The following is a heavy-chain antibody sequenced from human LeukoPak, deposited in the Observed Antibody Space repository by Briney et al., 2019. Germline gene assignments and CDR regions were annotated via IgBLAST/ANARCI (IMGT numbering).Heavy chain of an antibody. CDR3: ARGSSRWYYYGMDV. D-gene: IGHD6-6*01. Sequence: PSETLSLTCTVSGGSISSYYWSWIRQHPAKGLEWIGYIYYSGSTYYNPSLKSRVTISVDTSKNQYSLKLSSVTAAGTAVYYCARGSSRWYYYGMDVWGQGTTVTVSS. CDR1: GGSISSYY. J-gene: IGHJ6*02. V-gene: IGHV4-59*06. CDR2: IYYSGST.